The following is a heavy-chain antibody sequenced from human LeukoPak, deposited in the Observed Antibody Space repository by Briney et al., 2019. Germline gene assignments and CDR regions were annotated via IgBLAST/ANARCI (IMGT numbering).Heavy chain of an antibody. CDR3: ARVRYYDFWSGYYSGEYADY. V-gene: IGHV1-2*04. CDR2: INPNSGGT. Sequence: ASVTVSCTASGYTFTGYYMHWVRQAPGQGLEWMGWINPNSGGTNYAQKFQGWVTMTRDTSISTAYMELSRLRSDDTAVYYCARVRYYDFWSGYYSGEYADYWGQGTLVTVSS. D-gene: IGHD3-3*01. CDR1: GYTFTGYY. J-gene: IGHJ4*02.